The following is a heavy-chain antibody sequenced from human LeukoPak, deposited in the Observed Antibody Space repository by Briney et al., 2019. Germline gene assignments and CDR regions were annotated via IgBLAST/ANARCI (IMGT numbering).Heavy chain of an antibody. D-gene: IGHD3-10*01. CDR3: ARAASSTRPYYFDY. CDR1: GFTFSSYG. V-gene: IGHV3-33*01. J-gene: IGHJ4*02. CDR2: IWYDGSNK. Sequence: GGSLRLSCAASGFTFSSYGMHWVRQAPGKGLEWVAVIWYDGSNKYYADSVKGRFTISRDNSKNTLYLQMNSLRAEDTAVYYCARAASSTRPYYFDYWAQGTLVTVSS.